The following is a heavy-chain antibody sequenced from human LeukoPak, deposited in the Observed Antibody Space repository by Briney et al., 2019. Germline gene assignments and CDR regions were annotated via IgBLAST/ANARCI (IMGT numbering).Heavy chain of an antibody. CDR1: GYTFTGYY. Sequence: ASVKVSCKASGYTFTGYYMHWVRQAPGQGLEWMGWINPNTGGTKYAQKYQGRVTMTRDTSISTAYMELSRLRSDDAAVYYCATPYGTGTYVDYWGQGTLVTVSS. J-gene: IGHJ4*02. CDR3: ATPYGTGTYVDY. D-gene: IGHD3-10*01. CDR2: INPNTGGT. V-gene: IGHV1-2*02.